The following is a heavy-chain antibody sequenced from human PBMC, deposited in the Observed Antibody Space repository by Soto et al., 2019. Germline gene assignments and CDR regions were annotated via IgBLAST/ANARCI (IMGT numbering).Heavy chain of an antibody. J-gene: IGHJ4*02. CDR1: GYRFTTYY. D-gene: IGHD2-21*01. Sequence: QAHLVQSGAEVRKPGASVKVSCKTSGYRFTTYYIHWVRQAPGPGFEWMAIINPTGGSTNYAQKFRGRITLTMDTSTSTVYMELSSLRSEDTAVYYCARDLAAGDLWGQGTLVTVSS. V-gene: IGHV1-46*01. CDR3: ARDLAAGDL. CDR2: INPTGGST.